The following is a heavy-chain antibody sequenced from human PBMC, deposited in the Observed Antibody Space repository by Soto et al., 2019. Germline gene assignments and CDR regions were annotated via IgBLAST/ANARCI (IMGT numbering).Heavy chain of an antibody. D-gene: IGHD3-3*01. V-gene: IGHV4-4*07. CDR1: GGSISNYF. CDR3: ARGGQDFWSGTFGY. Sequence: SETLSLTCTVSGGSISNYFCNWIRQPAGKGLEWIGRIDNSGSTNYNPSLKSRITMSADTSRNQFSLKLNSVTAADTAVYYCARGGQDFWSGTFGYWGQGALATVSS. CDR2: IDNSGST. J-gene: IGHJ4*02.